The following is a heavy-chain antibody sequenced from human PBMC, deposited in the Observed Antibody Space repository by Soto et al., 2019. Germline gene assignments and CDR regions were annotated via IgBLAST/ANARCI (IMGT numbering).Heavy chain of an antibody. J-gene: IGHJ6*02. CDR3: ARLGFLDTRAVGYYGMDV. CDR2: IIPIFGTA. V-gene: IGHV1-69*12. CDR1: GGTFSSYA. Sequence: QVQLVQSGAEVKKPGSSVKVSCKASGGTFSSYAISWVRQAPGQGLEWMGGIIPIFGTANYAQKFQGRVTITADESTSTAYMELSSLRSEDTAVYYCARLGFLDTRAVGYYGMDVWGQGTTVTXSS. D-gene: IGHD3-3*01.